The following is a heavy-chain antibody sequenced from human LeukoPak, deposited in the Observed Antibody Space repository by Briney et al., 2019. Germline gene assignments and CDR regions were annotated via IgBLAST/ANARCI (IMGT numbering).Heavy chain of an antibody. CDR2: INHSGSH. Sequence: SETLSLTCAVYGRSFSGYYWSWIRQPPGKGLEWIGEINHSGSHNYNPSLKTRVTISVNKSKNQFSLKRSSVTAADTTVNYSATGRSMRFFEWSTHRVRSRAFDVWGQGTMVTVSS. J-gene: IGHJ3*01. CDR3: ATGRSMRFFEWSTHRVRSRAFDV. D-gene: IGHD3-3*01. CDR1: GRSFSGYY. V-gene: IGHV4-34*01.